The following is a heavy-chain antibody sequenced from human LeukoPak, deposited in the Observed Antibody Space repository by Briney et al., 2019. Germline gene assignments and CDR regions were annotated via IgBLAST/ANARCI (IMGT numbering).Heavy chain of an antibody. V-gene: IGHV4-30-4*01. J-gene: IGHJ5*02. D-gene: IGHD3-22*01. CDR1: GGSISSGDYY. Sequence: ASETLSLTCTVSGGSISSGDYYWSWIRQPPGKGLEWIGYISYSGSTYYNPSLKSRVIMSVDTSKNQFSLKLSSVTAADTAMYYCAGDLVDSSAYYYGFDPWGQGTLVTVSS. CDR3: AGDLVDSSAYYYGFDP. CDR2: ISYSGST.